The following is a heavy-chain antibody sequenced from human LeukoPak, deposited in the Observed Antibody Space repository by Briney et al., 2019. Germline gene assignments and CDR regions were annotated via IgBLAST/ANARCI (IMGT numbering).Heavy chain of an antibody. CDR3: ARDGDAFDI. Sequence: SETLSLTCTVSGGSITSTSYYWGWIRQPPGKGLQWIGSIYYSGSTYYNSSVKSRVTISVDTSKNQFSLNLNSVTAADTAVYYCARDGDAFDIWGQGTMVTVSS. V-gene: IGHV4-39*07. J-gene: IGHJ3*02. CDR2: IYYSGST. CDR1: GGSITSTSYY.